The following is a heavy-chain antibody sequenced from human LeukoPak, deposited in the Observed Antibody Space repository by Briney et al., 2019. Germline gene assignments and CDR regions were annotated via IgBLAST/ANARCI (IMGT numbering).Heavy chain of an antibody. CDR1: GGSISRGGYY. Sequence: SQTLSLTCTVSGGSISRGGYYWSWIRQHPGKGLEWIGYIYYSGSTYYNPSLKSRVTISVDTSKNQFSLKLSSVTAADTAVYYCARTVLRYFDRQGMDVWGQGTTVTVSS. CDR2: IYYSGST. J-gene: IGHJ6*02. CDR3: ARTVLRYFDRQGMDV. D-gene: IGHD3-9*01. V-gene: IGHV4-31*03.